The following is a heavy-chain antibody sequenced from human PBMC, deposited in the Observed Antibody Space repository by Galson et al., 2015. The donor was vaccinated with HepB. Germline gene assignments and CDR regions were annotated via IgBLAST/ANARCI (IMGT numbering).Heavy chain of an antibody. J-gene: IGHJ4*02. CDR3: ATRNPYSSGWDFDY. V-gene: IGHV1-24*01. D-gene: IGHD6-19*01. CDR1: GYTLTELS. Sequence: SVKVSCKVSGYTLTELSMHWARQAPGKGLEWMGGFDPEDGETIYAQKFQGRVTMTEDTSTDTAYMELSSLRSEDTAVYYCATRNPYSSGWDFDYWGQGTLVTVSS. CDR2: FDPEDGET.